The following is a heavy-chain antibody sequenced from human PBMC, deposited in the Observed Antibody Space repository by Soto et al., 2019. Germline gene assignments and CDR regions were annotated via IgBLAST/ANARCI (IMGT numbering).Heavy chain of an antibody. V-gene: IGHV1-3*01. J-gene: IGHJ4*02. CDR1: GYTFTSYA. D-gene: IGHD3-16*02. CDR3: AREIMITIGGVIVMLGY. Sequence: QVQLVQSGAEVKKPGASVKVSCKASGYTFTSYAMHWVRQAPGQRLEWMGWINAGNGNTKYSQKFQGRVTITRDTSASTAYMELSSLRSEDTAVYYCAREIMITIGGVIVMLGYWGQGTLVTVSS. CDR2: INAGNGNT.